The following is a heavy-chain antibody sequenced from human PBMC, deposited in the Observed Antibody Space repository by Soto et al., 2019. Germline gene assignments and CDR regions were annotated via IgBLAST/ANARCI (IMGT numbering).Heavy chain of an antibody. Sequence: QVQLVQSGAEVKKPGASVKVSCKASGYTFTNHGISWVRQAPGQGLEWLGGISGHNGNTKYAQRRQGRVTMTTGTSTSTAYMELRSLKSDDTALYYCAIDLNPLSYYFDYWGQGTLVTVSS. CDR1: GYTFTNHG. V-gene: IGHV1-18*01. CDR2: ISGHNGNT. J-gene: IGHJ4*02. CDR3: AIDLNPLSYYFDY.